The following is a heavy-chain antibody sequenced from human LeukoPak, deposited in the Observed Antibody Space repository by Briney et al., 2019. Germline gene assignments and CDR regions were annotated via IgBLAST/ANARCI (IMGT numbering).Heavy chain of an antibody. D-gene: IGHD5-18*01. Sequence: GASVQVSCKTSGYTFTSYYIHWLRQVPGQGFEWMGWSDPNSGATKYEHFQGRVTMTTDTSISTAYMELSRLRSDDTAVYYCARGEGQLWLSDYYYYYMDVWGKGTTVTISS. CDR3: ARGEGQLWLSDYYYYYMDV. V-gene: IGHV1-2*02. CDR2: SDPNSGAT. CDR1: GYTFTSYY. J-gene: IGHJ6*03.